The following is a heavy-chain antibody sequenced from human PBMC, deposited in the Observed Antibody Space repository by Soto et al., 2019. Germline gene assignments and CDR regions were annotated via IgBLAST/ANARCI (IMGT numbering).Heavy chain of an antibody. CDR1: GFTFSSYA. Sequence: GGSLRLSCAASGFTFSSYAMSGVRQAPGKGLEWVSAISGSGGSTYSADSVKGRFTISRDNSKNTLYLQMNSLRAEDTAVYYCAKDSRITIFGVVIISPLDVWGQGTTVTVSS. CDR2: ISGSGGST. J-gene: IGHJ6*02. D-gene: IGHD3-3*01. V-gene: IGHV3-23*01. CDR3: AKDSRITIFGVVIISPLDV.